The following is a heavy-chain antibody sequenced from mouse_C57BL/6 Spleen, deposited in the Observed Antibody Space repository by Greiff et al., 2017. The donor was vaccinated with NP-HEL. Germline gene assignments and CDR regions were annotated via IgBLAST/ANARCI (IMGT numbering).Heavy chain of an antibody. CDR2: IDPEDGDT. CDR1: GFNIKDYY. D-gene: IGHD1-1*01. Sequence: VQLQQSGAELVRPGASVKLSCTASGFNIKDYYMHWVKQRPEQGLEWIGRIDPEDGDTEYAPKFQGKATMTADTSSNTAYLQLSSLTSEDTAVYYCTTHITTVVPFAYWGQGTLVTVSA. CDR3: TTHITTVVPFAY. J-gene: IGHJ3*01. V-gene: IGHV14-1*01.